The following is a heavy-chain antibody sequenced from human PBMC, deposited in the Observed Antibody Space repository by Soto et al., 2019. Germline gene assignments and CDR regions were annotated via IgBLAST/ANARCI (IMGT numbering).Heavy chain of an antibody. CDR1: GGSISSGDYY. V-gene: IGHV4-30-4*01. J-gene: IGHJ4*02. D-gene: IGHD4-17*01. CDR2: IYYSGST. Sequence: PSETLSLTCTVSGGSISSGDYYWSWIRKPPGKGLEWIGYIYYSGSTYYNPSLKSRVTISVDTSKNQFSLKLSSVTAADTAVYYCARERYGDYLLDYWGQGTLVTVSS. CDR3: ARERYGDYLLDY.